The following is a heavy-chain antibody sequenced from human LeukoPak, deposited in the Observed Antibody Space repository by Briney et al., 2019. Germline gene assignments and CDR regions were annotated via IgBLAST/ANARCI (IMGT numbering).Heavy chain of an antibody. J-gene: IGHJ2*01. D-gene: IGHD2-15*01. CDR2: IYYSGST. Sequence: SETLSLTCTVSGGSISSSDYYWGWIRQPPGKGLEWIGSIYYSGSTYYNPSLQSRVTISVDTSKNQFSLKLSSVTAADTAVYYCARHVRWFYTTWYFDLWGRGTLVTVSS. V-gene: IGHV4-39*01. CDR3: ARHVRWFYTTWYFDL. CDR1: GGSISSSDYY.